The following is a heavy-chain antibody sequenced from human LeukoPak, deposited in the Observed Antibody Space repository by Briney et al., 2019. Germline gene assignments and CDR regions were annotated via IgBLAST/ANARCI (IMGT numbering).Heavy chain of an antibody. CDR1: GYTFTSYY. CDR3: ARGYCSSTSCHTTEYFQH. V-gene: IGHV1-46*03. D-gene: IGHD2-2*02. J-gene: IGHJ1*01. CDR2: INPSGGST. Sequence: GASVKVSCKASGYTFTSYYMHWVRQAPGQGLEWMGIINPSGGSTSYAQKSQGRVTMTRDTSTSTVYMELSSLRSEDTAVYYCARGYCSSTSCHTTEYFQHWGQGTLVTVSS.